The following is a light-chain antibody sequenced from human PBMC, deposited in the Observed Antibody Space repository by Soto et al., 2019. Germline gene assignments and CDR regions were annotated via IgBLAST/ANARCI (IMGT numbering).Light chain of an antibody. CDR2: GNS. CDR1: SSNIGAGYD. Sequence: QSVLTQPPSVSGAPGQRVTISCTGSSSNIGAGYDVHWYQQLPGTAPKLLIYGNSNRPSGVPDRFSGSKSGTSASLAITGLQAEDEADYCCQSYDSSLSVLYVFGTGTKLTVL. CDR3: QSYDSSLSVLYV. V-gene: IGLV1-40*01. J-gene: IGLJ1*01.